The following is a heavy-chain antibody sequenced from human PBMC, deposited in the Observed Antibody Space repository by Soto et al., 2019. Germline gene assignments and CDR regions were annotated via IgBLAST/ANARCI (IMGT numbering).Heavy chain of an antibody. CDR1: GGSGSSTY. V-gene: IGHV4-59*02. J-gene: IGHJ4*02. CDR2: VYDGGTT. Sequence: QLHLQESGPGLVKLSVPLSLPWSVPGGSGSSTYWSWGRQPQGQGLEWNGYVYDGGTTKYNPSLKGRVAMSVDTSKNKCSMRLTSVTAADAAVYFCVQTTGWPGFDFWGQGLLVLVSS. D-gene: IGHD6-19*01. CDR3: VQTTGWPGFDF.